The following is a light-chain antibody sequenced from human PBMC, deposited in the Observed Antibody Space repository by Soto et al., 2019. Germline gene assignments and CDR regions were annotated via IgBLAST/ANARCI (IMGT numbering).Light chain of an antibody. CDR1: QDISRY. V-gene: IGKV1-33*01. J-gene: IGKJ2*01. CDR3: QQYHALPYT. CDR2: GAS. Sequence: DIQVIQSPSSLSASVGDRVTITCQASQDISRYLDWYQQKPGQAPKVLIYGASNLIRGVSSRFSGSGSGTHFTFTITSLQPEDFATYYCQQYHALPYTFGQGTKLDIK.